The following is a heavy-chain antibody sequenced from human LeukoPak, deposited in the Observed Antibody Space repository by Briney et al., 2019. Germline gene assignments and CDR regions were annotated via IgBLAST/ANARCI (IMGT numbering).Heavy chain of an antibody. D-gene: IGHD3-9*01. CDR1: GGSISSSSYY. CDR3: GRQYFDWLNWFDP. J-gene: IGHJ5*02. Sequence: SETLSLTCTVSGGSISSSSYYWGWIRQPPGKGLEWIGSIYYSGSTYYNPSLKSRVTISVDTSKNQFSLKLSSVTAADTAVYYCGRQYFDWLNWFDPWGQGTLVTVSS. CDR2: IYYSGST. V-gene: IGHV4-39*01.